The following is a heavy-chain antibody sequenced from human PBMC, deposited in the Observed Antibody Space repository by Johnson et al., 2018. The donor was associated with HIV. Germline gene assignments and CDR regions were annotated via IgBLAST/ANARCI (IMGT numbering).Heavy chain of an antibody. CDR1: GFTFSNNA. J-gene: IGHJ3*02. D-gene: IGHD2-8*01. Sequence: VQLVESGGGLVQPGGSLRLSCAASGFTFSNNAMSWVRQAPGKGLEWVAGISGTGDNTYYADSVKGRFTISRENSKNTVYLQLNSLRVEDTAVYYCAKGIWVYAEDVDICGQGTMVTVTSGKMGYLAACDIWGEGTMVTVSS. CDR3: AKGIWVYAEDVDICGQGTMVTVTSGKMGYLAACDI. CDR2: ISGTGDNT. V-gene: IGHV3-23*04.